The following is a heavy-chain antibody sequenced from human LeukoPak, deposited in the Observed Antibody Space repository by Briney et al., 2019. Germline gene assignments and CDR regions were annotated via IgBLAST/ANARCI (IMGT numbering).Heavy chain of an antibody. CDR1: GFTFSSYS. J-gene: IGHJ4*02. V-gene: IGHV3-21*01. CDR3: AREGMDYYDNSGYYLDY. CDR2: ISSSSSYI. Sequence: GGSLRLSCAASGFTFSSYSMNWVRQAPGKGLEWVSSISSSSSYIYYADSVKGRFTISRDNAKNSLYLQMNSLRAEDTAVYYCAREGMDYYDNSGYYLDYWGQGTLVTVSS. D-gene: IGHD3-22*01.